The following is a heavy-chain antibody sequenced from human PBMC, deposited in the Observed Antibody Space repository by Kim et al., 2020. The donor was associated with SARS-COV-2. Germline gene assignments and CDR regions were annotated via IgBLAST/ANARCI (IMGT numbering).Heavy chain of an antibody. CDR2: IIGSGTTI. J-gene: IGHJ4*02. V-gene: IGHV3-48*03. D-gene: IGHD4-4*01. Sequence: GGSLRLSCVASGFTFSSYEMNWVRQAPGKGLEGVSYIIGSGTTIYYADSVRGRFTISRDNDKNSLYLQMNSLRAEDTAVYYCARGPNYSPFDYWGQGTLVTVSS. CDR1: GFTFSSYE. CDR3: ARGPNYSPFDY.